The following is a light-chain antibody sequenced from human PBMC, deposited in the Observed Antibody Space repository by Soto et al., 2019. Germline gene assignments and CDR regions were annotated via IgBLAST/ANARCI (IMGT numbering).Light chain of an antibody. CDR3: QQSYCKTWK. Sequence: IRVNHSPASLCTSLVNRATITFLASQSISSYLNWYQQKPGKAPKLLISAASSLQSGVPSRFSGSGSGTDFTLTISRLQPEDFATYYCQQSYCKTWKFGQGTNVAIK. J-gene: IGKJ1*01. V-gene: IGKV1-39*01. CDR1: QSISSY. CDR2: AAS.